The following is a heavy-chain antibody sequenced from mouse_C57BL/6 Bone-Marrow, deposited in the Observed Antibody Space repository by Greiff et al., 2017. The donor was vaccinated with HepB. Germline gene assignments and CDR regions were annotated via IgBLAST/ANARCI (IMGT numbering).Heavy chain of an antibody. V-gene: IGHV1-59*01. CDR1: GYTFTSYW. Sequence: QVQLQQPGAELVRPGTSVKLSCKASGYTFTSYWMHWVKQRPGQGLEWIGVIDPSDSYTNYNQKFKGKATLTVDTSASTAYMQLSSLTSEDSAVYYCARRGRRRGYYVEYWGQGTTLTVSS. CDR2: IDPSDSYT. CDR3: ARRGRRRGYYVEY. J-gene: IGHJ2*01.